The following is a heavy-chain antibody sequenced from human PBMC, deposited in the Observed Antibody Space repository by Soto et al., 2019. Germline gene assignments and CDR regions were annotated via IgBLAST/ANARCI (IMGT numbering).Heavy chain of an antibody. V-gene: IGHV1-69*12. D-gene: IGHD6-13*01. Sequence: QFQLVQSGAEVKKPGSSVKVSCKASGGTFSSYAISWVRQAPGQGLEWMGGIIPIFGTANYAQKCQGRVTITADESTITAYMELRSLRSEDTAVYYCARTSESWTTGGGFDYWGQGTLVTVSS. CDR2: IIPIFGTA. J-gene: IGHJ4*02. CDR1: GGTFSSYA. CDR3: ARTSESWTTGGGFDY.